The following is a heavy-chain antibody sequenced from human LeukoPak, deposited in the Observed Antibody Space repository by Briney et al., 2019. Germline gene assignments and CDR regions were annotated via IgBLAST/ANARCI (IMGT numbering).Heavy chain of an antibody. J-gene: IGHJ4*02. Sequence: SETLSLTCTVSGGSITSGGYYWSWIRQHPEKGLEWIGYIYYSGSSYYNPSLKSRVTTSVDTSKNQFSLKLSSMTGADTAVYYCARSARSYGYDYWGQGTLVTVSS. D-gene: IGHD5-18*01. V-gene: IGHV4-31*03. CDR3: ARSARSYGYDY. CDR2: IYYSGSS. CDR1: GGSITSGGYY.